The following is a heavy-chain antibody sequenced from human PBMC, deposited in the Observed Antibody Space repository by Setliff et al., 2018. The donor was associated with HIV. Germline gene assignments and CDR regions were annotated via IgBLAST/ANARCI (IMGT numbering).Heavy chain of an antibody. V-gene: IGHV4-59*08. Sequence: PSETLSLTCTVSGGSISEYYWSWIRQPPGKGLEWIGYIDYSGSTNYNPSLKSRVTISVDTSKNQFSLKLSSVTAADSAVYYCARQGRPGDFDSWGQGTLVTVSS. CDR1: GGSISEYY. CDR3: ARQGRPGDFDS. CDR2: IDYSGST. D-gene: IGHD7-27*01. J-gene: IGHJ4*02.